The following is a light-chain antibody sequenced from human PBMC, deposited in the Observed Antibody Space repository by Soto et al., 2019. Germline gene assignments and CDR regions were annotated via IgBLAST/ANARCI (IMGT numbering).Light chain of an antibody. CDR2: LKSDGSH. Sequence: QPVLTQSPSASASLGASVKLTCTLSSGHSSYAIAWHQQQPEKGPRYLMKLKSDGSHSKGDGIPDRFSGSSSGAERYLTISSLQSEDEADYYCQTWGSGIHWVFGGGTQLTVL. J-gene: IGLJ3*02. CDR1: SGHSSYA. CDR3: QTWGSGIHWV. V-gene: IGLV4-69*01.